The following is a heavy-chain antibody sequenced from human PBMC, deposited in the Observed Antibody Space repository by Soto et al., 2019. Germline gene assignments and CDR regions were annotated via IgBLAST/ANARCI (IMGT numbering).Heavy chain of an antibody. Sequence: QVQLVQSGAEVKKYGSSVKVSCKASGGTFSRYAINWVRQAPGQGLEWMGGITPMFGTANYAQRFQGRATITADESTSTAYMQLSSLRSDDTAVYYYAQTLGLAAAGPGRFDLWGRGTLVTVSS. J-gene: IGHJ2*01. D-gene: IGHD6-25*01. CDR1: GGTFSRYA. V-gene: IGHV1-69*12. CDR3: AQTLGLAAAGPGRFDL. CDR2: ITPMFGTA.